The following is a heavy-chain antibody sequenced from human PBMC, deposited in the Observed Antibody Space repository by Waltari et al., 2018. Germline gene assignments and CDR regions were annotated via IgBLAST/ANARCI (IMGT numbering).Heavy chain of an antibody. V-gene: IGHV3-7*01. D-gene: IGHD6-19*01. CDR3: ARDEQWLGPNWFDP. Sequence: EVRLVESGGGLVQPGGYLRLSWAASGFTFGSSWRSWLRHAPGKGLEWVANIKQDGSEKYYVDSVKGRFTISRDNAKNSLYLQMNSLRAEDTAVYYCARDEQWLGPNWFDPWGQGTLVTVSS. CDR1: GFTFGSSW. CDR2: IKQDGSEK. J-gene: IGHJ5*02.